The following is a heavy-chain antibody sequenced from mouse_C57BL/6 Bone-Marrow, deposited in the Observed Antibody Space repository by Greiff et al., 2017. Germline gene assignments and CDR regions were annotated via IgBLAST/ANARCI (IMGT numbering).Heavy chain of an antibody. CDR1: GFTFTSYW. CDR3: ARRRYDGYSRWYFDV. Sequence: QVQLLQPGGEFVKPGASVKMSCTASGFTFTSYWITWVRQTPGQGLAWIGDIYPGSGSTNYNENVKSRGTLSIDTASSTVYMQLSSLTSEDSAVYYCARRRYDGYSRWYFDVWGTGTTVTVSS. D-gene: IGHD2-3*01. CDR2: IYPGSGST. J-gene: IGHJ1*03. V-gene: IGHV1-55*01.